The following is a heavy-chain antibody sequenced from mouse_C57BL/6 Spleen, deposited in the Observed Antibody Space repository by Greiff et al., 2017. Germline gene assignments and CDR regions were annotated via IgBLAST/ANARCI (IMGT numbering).Heavy chain of an antibody. D-gene: IGHD1-1*01. CDR3: ARSPHYYGSSYDLDWYFDV. CDR1: GYAFSSSW. V-gene: IGHV1-82*01. Sequence: QVQLQQSGPELVKPGASVKISCKASGYAFSSSWMNWVKQRPGKGLEWIGRIYPGDGDTNYNGKFKDKATLTADKSSSTAYMQLSSLTSEDSAVYFCARSPHYYGSSYDLDWYFDVWGTGTTVTVSS. J-gene: IGHJ1*03. CDR2: IYPGDGDT.